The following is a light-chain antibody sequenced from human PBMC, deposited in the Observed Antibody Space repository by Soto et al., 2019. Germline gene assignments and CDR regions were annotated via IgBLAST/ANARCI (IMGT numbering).Light chain of an antibody. V-gene: IGLV2-14*01. CDR3: SSYTSTSTYV. Sequence: QSALTQPASVSGSPGQSITISCTGTSSDVGGYNYVSWYQQYPGKAPKLMIYHVSNRPSGVSNRFSGSKSGNSASLTISGLQPADEADYYCSSYTSTSTYVFGTGTKVTVL. CDR1: SSDVGGYNY. CDR2: HVS. J-gene: IGLJ1*01.